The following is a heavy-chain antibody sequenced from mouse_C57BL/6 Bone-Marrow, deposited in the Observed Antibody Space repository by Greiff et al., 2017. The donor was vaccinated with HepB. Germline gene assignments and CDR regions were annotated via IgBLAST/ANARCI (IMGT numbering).Heavy chain of an antibody. V-gene: IGHV1-76*01. CDR1: GYTFTDYY. CDR2: IYPGSGNT. CDR3: ARSCPYGFDY. D-gene: IGHD1-1*01. Sequence: QVHVKQSGAELVRPGASVKLSCKASGYTFTDYYINWVKQRPGQGLEWIARIYPGSGNTYYNEKFKGKATLTAEKSSSTAYMQLSSLTSEDSAVYFCARSCPYGFDYWGQGTTLTVSS. J-gene: IGHJ2*01.